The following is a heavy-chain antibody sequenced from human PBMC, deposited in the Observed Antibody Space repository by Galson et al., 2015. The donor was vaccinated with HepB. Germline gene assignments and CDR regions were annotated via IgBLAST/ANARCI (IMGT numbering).Heavy chain of an antibody. D-gene: IGHD4-11*01. CDR3: ARDQGDDYLNYYYYFGMDI. CDR2: IYRNGST. V-gene: IGHV3-66*03. J-gene: IGHJ6*02. CDR1: AFNVTNNY. Sequence: SLRLSCAASAFNVTNNYMSWVRQAPGKGLDWVSVIYRNGSTYYADSVKGRFTISRDNSKNTVYLQMKSLRAEDTAVYYCARDQGDDYLNYYYYFGMDIWGQGTTVTVSS.